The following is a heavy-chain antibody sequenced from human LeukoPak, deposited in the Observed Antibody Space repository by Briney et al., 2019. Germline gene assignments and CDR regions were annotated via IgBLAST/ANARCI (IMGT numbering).Heavy chain of an antibody. CDR2: IYPGDSDT. CDR3: ARYTDHYYFDY. J-gene: IGHJ4*02. V-gene: IGHV5-51*01. D-gene: IGHD1-1*01. Sequence: GEALKISCKGSGYSFTSSWIGWVRQMSGKGLEWMGIIYPGDSDTRYRPSFQGQVTISADKSISTAYLQWSSLNTSDTAMYYCARYTDHYYFDYWGQGTLVTVSS. CDR1: GYSFTSSW.